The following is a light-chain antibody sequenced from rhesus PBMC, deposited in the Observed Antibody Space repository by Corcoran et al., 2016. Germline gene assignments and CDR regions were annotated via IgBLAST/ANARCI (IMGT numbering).Light chain of an antibody. J-gene: IGKJ2*01. CDR1: HSVNSY. Sequence: EIVMTQSPGTLALSPGERATLSCRARHSVNSYLAWYQQKPGQAPRLLIYGASSRATGIPDSVSGRGSGTDFTHTISSLEPEDVGVYFCLQSSNWPYSFGQGTKVEIK. CDR3: LQSSNWPYS. CDR2: GAS. V-gene: IGKV3-24*04.